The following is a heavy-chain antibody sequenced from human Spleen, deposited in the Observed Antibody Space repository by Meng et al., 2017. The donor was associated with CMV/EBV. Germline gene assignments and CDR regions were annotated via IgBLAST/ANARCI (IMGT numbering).Heavy chain of an antibody. V-gene: IGHV1-69*04. CDR2: ITPSIDIA. CDR1: GYTFTTYG. Sequence: SVKVSCKSSGYTFTTYGISWVRQAPGQGLEWMGRITPSIDIADYAQKLQGRLTITTDHSTTTTDMELSGLRSEDTAVYYCARSIGYAMDVWGQGTMVTVSS. D-gene: IGHD3-10*01. J-gene: IGHJ6*02. CDR3: ARSIGYAMDV.